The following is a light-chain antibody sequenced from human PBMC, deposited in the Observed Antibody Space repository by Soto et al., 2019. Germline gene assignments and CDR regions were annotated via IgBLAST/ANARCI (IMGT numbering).Light chain of an antibody. CDR3: QQYGGSTT. CDR1: QSVSSN. J-gene: IGKJ1*01. V-gene: IGKV3-20*01. CDR2: GAS. Sequence: VMTQAPATLSLSPGESATLSCRASQSVSSNLAWYQQKPGQAPRLLISGASSRATGIPDRFSGSGSGTDFTLTISRLDPEDFAVYSCQQYGGSTTFGQGTKVDI.